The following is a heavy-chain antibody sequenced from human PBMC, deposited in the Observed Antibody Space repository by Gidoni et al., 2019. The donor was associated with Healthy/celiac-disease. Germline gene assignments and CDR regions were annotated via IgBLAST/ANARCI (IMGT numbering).Heavy chain of an antibody. J-gene: IGHJ3*02. V-gene: IGHV3-9*01. D-gene: IGHD3-22*01. Sequence: EVQLVESGGGLVQPGRSLRLSWAASGFTFYDYAMHWVLQVPGKGLECVSGISWNSGSIGYADAVKGRFTISRDNAKNSLYLQMNSLRAEDTALYYCAKDTMIVPKDGAFDIWGQGTMVTVSS. CDR3: AKDTMIVPKDGAFDI. CDR2: ISWNSGSI. CDR1: GFTFYDYA.